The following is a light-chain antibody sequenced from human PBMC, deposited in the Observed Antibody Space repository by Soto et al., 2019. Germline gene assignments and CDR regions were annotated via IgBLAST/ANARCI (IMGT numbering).Light chain of an antibody. Sequence: EIALTQSTATLSLSPWERATLSCRASQSVNNKLAWYQQKPGQAPRLLIYGVSTRATGIPVRFSGSGSGTEFTLTISSLQSEDFALYYCQQFNNWPPVWTFGQGTKVDIK. V-gene: IGKV3-15*01. CDR2: GVS. CDR3: QQFNNWPPVWT. J-gene: IGKJ1*01. CDR1: QSVNNK.